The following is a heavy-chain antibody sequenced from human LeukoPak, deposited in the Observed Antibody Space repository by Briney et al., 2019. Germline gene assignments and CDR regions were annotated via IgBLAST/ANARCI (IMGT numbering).Heavy chain of an antibody. CDR2: INHSGST. J-gene: IGHJ4*02. D-gene: IGHD3-3*01. CDR1: GGSFSGYY. CDR3: ARRILRFLEWSRPFDY. V-gene: IGHV4-34*01. Sequence: PSETLSLTCPVYGGSFSGYYWSWLRQPPGKGLEWIGEINHSGSTNYNPSLKSRVTISVDTSKNQFSLKLSSVTAADTAVYYCARRILRFLEWSRPFDYWGQGTLVTVSS.